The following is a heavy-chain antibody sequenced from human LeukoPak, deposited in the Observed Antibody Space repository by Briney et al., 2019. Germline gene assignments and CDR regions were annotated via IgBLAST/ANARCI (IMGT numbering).Heavy chain of an antibody. CDR3: ARDLVAAADKLGNWFDH. V-gene: IGHV1-69*04. J-gene: IGHJ5*02. Sequence: SLKVSCKASRGTFSSYAISSVRQTPGQGVECMGRIIPILGIANYAQKFQGRVTITADKSTSTAYMELSSLRSEDTAVYYCARDLVAAADKLGNWFDHWGQGTLVTVSS. CDR1: RGTFSSYA. CDR2: IIPILGIA. D-gene: IGHD6-13*01.